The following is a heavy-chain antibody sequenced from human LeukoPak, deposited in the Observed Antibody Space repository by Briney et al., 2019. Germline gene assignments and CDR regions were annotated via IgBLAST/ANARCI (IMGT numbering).Heavy chain of an antibody. J-gene: IGHJ2*01. CDR2: IYYSGST. CDR1: GDSISSYY. CDR3: ARLQRITMAGPDYWYFDP. V-gene: IGHV4-59*01. Sequence: PSETLSLTCTVSGDSISSYYWSWIRQPPEKGLEWIGYIYYSGSTNYNPSLKSRVTISVDTSKTQFPLKMNSVTAADTAVYYCARLQRITMAGPDYWYFDPWGRGTLVTVSS. D-gene: IGHD3-10*01.